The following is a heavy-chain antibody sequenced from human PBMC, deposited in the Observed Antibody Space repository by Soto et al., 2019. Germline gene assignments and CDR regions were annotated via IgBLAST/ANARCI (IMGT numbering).Heavy chain of an antibody. CDR2: INHSGST. CDR3: ARGVAARHISGYYYFGRDV. D-gene: IGHD6-6*01. V-gene: IGHV4-34*01. CDR1: GGSFSGYY. J-gene: IGHJ6*02. Sequence: QVQLQQWGAGLLKPSETLSLTCAVYGGSFSGYYWSWIRQPQGKGLEWIGEINHSGSTKYNPSLKSRVTISVGTYRNQFSLKLSSVAAADTAVYYCARGVAARHISGYYYFGRDVWGEGTTDMVSS.